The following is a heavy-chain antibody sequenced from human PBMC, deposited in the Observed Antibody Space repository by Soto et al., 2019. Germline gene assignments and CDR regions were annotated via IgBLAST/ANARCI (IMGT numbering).Heavy chain of an antibody. Sequence: EVQLVESGGGLEQPGGSLRLSCAASGFTFSDYNIHWVRQATGKGLEWVSAIGKSGYTYYPGSVKGRVTISRDNGKKSVYLQMNSLSAEDTDVYYWAKKGLGFLTTYCSGGDGHYAFDSWGQGTMVTVSS. J-gene: IGHJ3*02. CDR2: IGKSGYT. V-gene: IGHV3-13*01. D-gene: IGHD2-15*01. CDR3: AKKGLGFLTTYCSGGDGHYAFDS. CDR1: GFTFSDYN.